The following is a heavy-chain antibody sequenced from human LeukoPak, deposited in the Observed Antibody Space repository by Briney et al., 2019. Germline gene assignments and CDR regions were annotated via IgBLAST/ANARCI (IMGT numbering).Heavy chain of an antibody. CDR3: ARTKVVAAASGYSTLYSYYGMDV. J-gene: IGHJ6*02. CDR1: GFTFSDYP. V-gene: IGHV3-21*01. CDR2: ISSSSTYI. D-gene: IGHD2-15*01. Sequence: GGSLRLSCAASGFTFSDYPLNWVRQAPGKGLEWVSSISSSSTYIYHAESVKGRFTISRDNAKNSLYLQMNSLRAEDTAVYYCARTKVVAAASGYSTLYSYYGMDVWGQGTTVTVSS.